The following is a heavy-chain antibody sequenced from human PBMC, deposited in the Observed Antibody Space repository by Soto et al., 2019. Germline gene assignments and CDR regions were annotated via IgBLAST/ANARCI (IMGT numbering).Heavy chain of an antibody. Sequence: RGESLKISCKGSGYSFTSYWIGWVRQMPGKGLEWMGIIYPGDSDTRYSPSFQGQVTISADKSISTAYLQWSSLKASDTAMYYCARLSDPIAAAGPIDYWGQGTLVTVSS. V-gene: IGHV5-51*01. D-gene: IGHD6-13*01. J-gene: IGHJ4*02. CDR2: IYPGDSDT. CDR1: GYSFTSYW. CDR3: ARLSDPIAAAGPIDY.